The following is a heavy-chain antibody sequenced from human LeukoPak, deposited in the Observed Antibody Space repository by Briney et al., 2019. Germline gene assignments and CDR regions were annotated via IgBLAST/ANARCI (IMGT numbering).Heavy chain of an antibody. Sequence: PGGSLRLSCAASGFTVSSNYMSWVRQAPGKGLEWVSVIYSGGSTYYADSVKGRFTISRDNSKNALYLQMNSLRAEDTAVYYCARNYGDYPYYFDYWGQGTLVTVSS. CDR2: IYSGGST. CDR3: ARNYGDYPYYFDY. D-gene: IGHD4-17*01. J-gene: IGHJ4*02. V-gene: IGHV3-66*01. CDR1: GFTVSSNY.